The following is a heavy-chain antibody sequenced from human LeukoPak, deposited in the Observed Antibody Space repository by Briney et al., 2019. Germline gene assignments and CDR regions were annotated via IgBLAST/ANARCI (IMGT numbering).Heavy chain of an antibody. Sequence: SETLSLTCTVSGGSMNEQYWSWIRQPPGRGLEWIGYVSDYGSTHYNPSLESRVTISVDTSQKQFSLKLKYVTAADTAVYYCARDQLGDAVDIWGQGTMVTVSS. V-gene: IGHV4-59*11. CDR2: VSDYGST. CDR3: ARDQLGDAVDI. D-gene: IGHD3-16*01. CDR1: GGSMNEQY. J-gene: IGHJ3*02.